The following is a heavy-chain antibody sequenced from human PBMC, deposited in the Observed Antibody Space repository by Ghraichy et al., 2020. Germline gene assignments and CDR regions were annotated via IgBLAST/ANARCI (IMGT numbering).Heavy chain of an antibody. CDR2: IIPILGIA. CDR3: ARDAPVGQQLALLYYYYMDV. CDR1: GGTFSSYA. D-gene: IGHD6-13*01. J-gene: IGHJ6*03. Sequence: SVKVSCKASGGTFSSYAISWVRQAPGQGLEWMGRIIPILGIANYAQKFQGRVTITADKSTSTAYMELSSLRSEDTAVYYCARDAPVGQQLALLYYYYMDVWGKGTTVTVSS. V-gene: IGHV1-69*04.